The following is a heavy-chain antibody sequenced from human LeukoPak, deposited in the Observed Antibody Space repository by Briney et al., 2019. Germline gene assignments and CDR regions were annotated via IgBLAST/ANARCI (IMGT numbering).Heavy chain of an antibody. CDR2: INPDGGIT. V-gene: IGHV3-74*01. CDR3: VRGAVGTGVWFDP. CDR1: GFTFSGYW. D-gene: IGHD1-26*01. Sequence: GGSLRLSCAVSGFTFSGYWMHWVRQAPGKGLEWVSRINPDGGITNYADSVKGRFTISRDNAENTVRLQMNSLRGDDTAVYYCVRGAVGTGVWFDPWGQGTLVTVSS. J-gene: IGHJ5*02.